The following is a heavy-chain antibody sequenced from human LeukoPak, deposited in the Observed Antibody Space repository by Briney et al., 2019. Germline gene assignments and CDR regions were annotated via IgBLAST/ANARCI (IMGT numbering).Heavy chain of an antibody. CDR2: INPNSGGT. J-gene: IGHJ4*02. D-gene: IGHD2-15*01. CDR1: GYTFTGYY. Sequence: ASVKVSCKASGYTFTGYYMHWVRQAPGQGLEWMGWINPNSGGTDYAQKFQGRVTMTRDTSITTVYMDLSSLTSDDTAVYYCAKVSRLGCSGSICYSAFDYRGPGTLVTVSS. CDR3: AKVSRLGCSGSICYSAFDY. V-gene: IGHV1-2*02.